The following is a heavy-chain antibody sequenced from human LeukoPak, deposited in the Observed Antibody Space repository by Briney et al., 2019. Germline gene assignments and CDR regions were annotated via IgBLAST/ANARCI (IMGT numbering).Heavy chain of an antibody. CDR3: ARAPMIVVVFPPRLDF. D-gene: IGHD3-22*01. CDR1: GYTFTGYY. J-gene: IGHJ4*02. CDR2: INPNTGGT. Sequence: GASVEVSCKTSGYTFTGYYMHWVRQAPGQGLEWMGWINPNTGGTNYAQKFQGRVTMTSDTSISTAYMELSSLRSDDTAVYYCARAPMIVVVFPPRLDFWGQGTLVTVSS. V-gene: IGHV1-2*02.